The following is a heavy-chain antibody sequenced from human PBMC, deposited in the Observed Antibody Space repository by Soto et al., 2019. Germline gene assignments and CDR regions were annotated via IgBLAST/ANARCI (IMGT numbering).Heavy chain of an antibody. CDR1: GFTFSSYA. V-gene: IGHV3-23*01. CDR2: ISGSGGST. D-gene: IGHD3-10*01. J-gene: IGHJ4*02. CDR3: AKDHPRVTMVRGVTALDY. Sequence: GGSLRLSCASSGFTFSSYAMSWFRQAPGKGLEWVSAISGSGGSTYYADSVKGRFTISRDNSKNTLYLQMNSLRAEDTAVYYCAKDHPRVTMVRGVTALDYRGQGTLVTVSS.